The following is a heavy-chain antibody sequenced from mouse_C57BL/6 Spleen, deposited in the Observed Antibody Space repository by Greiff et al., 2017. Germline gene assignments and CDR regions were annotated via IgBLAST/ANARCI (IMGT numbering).Heavy chain of an antibody. Sequence: VQLQQSGAELVRPGSSVKLSCKASGYTFTSYWMHWVKQRPIQGLEWIGNIDPSDSETHYNQKFKDKATLTVDKSSSTAYMQLSSLTSEDSAVYYCAATMVTTVPAMGDWGQGTSVTVSS. V-gene: IGHV1-52*01. J-gene: IGHJ4*01. CDR1: GYTFTSYW. CDR3: AATMVTTVPAMGD. D-gene: IGHD2-2*01. CDR2: IDPSDSET.